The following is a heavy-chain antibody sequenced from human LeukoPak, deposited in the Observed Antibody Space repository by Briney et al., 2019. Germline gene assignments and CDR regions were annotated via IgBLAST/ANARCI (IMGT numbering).Heavy chain of an antibody. CDR1: GGSFSGYY. Sequence: SETLCLTCAVYGGSFSGYYWSWIRQPPGKGLEWIGEINHSGSTNYNPSLKSRVTISVDTSKNQFSLKLSSVTAADTAVYYCAAGIAAAGTWVYWGQGTLVTVSS. D-gene: IGHD6-13*01. V-gene: IGHV4-34*01. CDR2: INHSGST. CDR3: AAGIAAAGTWVY. J-gene: IGHJ4*02.